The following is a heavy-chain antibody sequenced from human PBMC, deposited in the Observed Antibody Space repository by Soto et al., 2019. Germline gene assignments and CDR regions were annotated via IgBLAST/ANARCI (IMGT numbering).Heavy chain of an antibody. Sequence: SETLSLTCTVSGASISSSYWSWIRQSPERGLEWIAYVYHTGATSYNPSLKSRVTISLDTSKGQFSLNLTSLTTADTAVYFCARGGNRYSNVASGVGGFDYWGQGSLVTVSS. CDR2: VYHTGAT. D-gene: IGHD5-12*01. CDR1: GASISSSY. J-gene: IGHJ4*02. CDR3: ARGGNRYSNVASGVGGFDY. V-gene: IGHV4-59*01.